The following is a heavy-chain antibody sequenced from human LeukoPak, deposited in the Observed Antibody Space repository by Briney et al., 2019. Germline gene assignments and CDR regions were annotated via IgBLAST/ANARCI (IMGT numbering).Heavy chain of an antibody. CDR2: INHSGST. Sequence: PSETLSLTCAVYGGSFSGYYWSWIRQPPGKGLEWIGEINHSGSTNYNQSLKGRVTISVDTSKNKFSLKLSSVTAADTAVYYCARGPLRRKVNLFDPWGQGTLVTVSS. V-gene: IGHV4-34*01. CDR3: ARGPLRRKVNLFDP. CDR1: GGSFSGYY. D-gene: IGHD1-14*01. J-gene: IGHJ5*02.